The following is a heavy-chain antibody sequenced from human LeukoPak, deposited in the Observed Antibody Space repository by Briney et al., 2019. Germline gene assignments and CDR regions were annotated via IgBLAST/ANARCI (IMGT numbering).Heavy chain of an antibody. CDR2: ISYDGSNK. Sequence: PGRSLRLSCAASGFTFSSYAMHWVRQAPGKGLGWVAVISYDGSNKYYADSVKGRFTISRDNSKNTLYLQMNSLRAEDTAVYYCAKLSITMVRGVIGPFDYWGQGTLVTVSS. D-gene: IGHD3-10*01. CDR1: GFTFSSYA. J-gene: IGHJ4*02. V-gene: IGHV3-30*04. CDR3: AKLSITMVRGVIGPFDY.